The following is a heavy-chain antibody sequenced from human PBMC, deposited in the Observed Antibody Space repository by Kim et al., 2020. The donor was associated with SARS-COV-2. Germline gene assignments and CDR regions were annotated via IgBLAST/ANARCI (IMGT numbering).Heavy chain of an antibody. D-gene: IGHD6-19*01. CDR3: ARGLVAGTKSFDY. J-gene: IGHJ4*02. Sequence: YNPSLKSRVTISVDTSKNQFSLKLSSVTAADTAVYYCARGLVAGTKSFDYWGQGTLVTVSS. V-gene: IGHV4-34*01.